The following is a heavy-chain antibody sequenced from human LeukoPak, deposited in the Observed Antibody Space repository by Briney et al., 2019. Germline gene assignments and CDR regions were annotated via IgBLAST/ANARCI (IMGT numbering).Heavy chain of an antibody. D-gene: IGHD6-13*01. Sequence: GGSLRLSCAASGFTVSSDHMSWVRQAPGKGLEWVSVIYSGGSTYYADSVKGRFTISRDNAKNSLYLQMNSLRAEDTAVCYCARVGVLSSSWLLYWGQGTLVTVSS. CDR1: GFTVSSDH. J-gene: IGHJ4*02. V-gene: IGHV3-53*01. CDR3: ARVGVLSSSWLLY. CDR2: IYSGGST.